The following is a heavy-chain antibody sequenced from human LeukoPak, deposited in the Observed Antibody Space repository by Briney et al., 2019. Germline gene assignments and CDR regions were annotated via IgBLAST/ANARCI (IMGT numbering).Heavy chain of an antibody. Sequence: GAALKISCKGSGCRFTSYWIGWVRQMPGKGLEWMGIIYPGDSDTRYSPSFQGQVTISADKSISTAYLQWSSLKASDTAMYYCARPPRDDSSAYYSAFDIWGQGTMVTVSS. CDR1: GCRFTSYW. J-gene: IGHJ3*02. CDR3: ARPPRDDSSAYYSAFDI. V-gene: IGHV5-51*01. CDR2: IYPGDSDT. D-gene: IGHD3-22*01.